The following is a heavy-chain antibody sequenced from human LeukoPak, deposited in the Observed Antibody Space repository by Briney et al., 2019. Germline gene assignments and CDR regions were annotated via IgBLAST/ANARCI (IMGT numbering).Heavy chain of an antibody. CDR1: GFTFSSYW. CDR3: ATGGIWSGYYTADY. V-gene: IGHV3-7*01. Sequence: GESLRLSCAASGFTFSSYWMSWVRQAPGKGLEWVANIKQDGSEKYYVDSVKGRFTISRDNAKNSLYLQMNSLRAEDTAVYYCATGGIWSGYYTADYWGQGTLVTVSS. J-gene: IGHJ4*02. CDR2: IKQDGSEK. D-gene: IGHD3-3*01.